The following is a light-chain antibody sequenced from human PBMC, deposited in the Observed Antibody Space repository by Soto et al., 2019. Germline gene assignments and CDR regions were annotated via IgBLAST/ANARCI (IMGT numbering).Light chain of an antibody. CDR3: MQALQTPRT. Sequence: DIVLTQSTLSLPVTPGEPASISCRSSQSLLHSNGYNYLAWFLQKAGQSPQLLIYLASSRASGVPDRFSGSGSGTDFTLKISRVEAEDVGVYYCMQALQTPRTFGPGTKVDIK. J-gene: IGKJ3*01. CDR1: QSLLHSNGYNY. CDR2: LAS. V-gene: IGKV2-28*01.